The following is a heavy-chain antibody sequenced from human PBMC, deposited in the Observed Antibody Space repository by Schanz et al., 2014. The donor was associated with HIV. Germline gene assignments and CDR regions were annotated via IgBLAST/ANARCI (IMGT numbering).Heavy chain of an antibody. D-gene: IGHD6-19*01. V-gene: IGHV3-23*01. CDR1: GLTLSSYG. CDR3: AKDNGWPLASSYGMDV. J-gene: IGHJ6*02. CDR2: ISGGRGST. Sequence: EVQLLESGGGLVQPGGSLRLACAASGLTLSSYGMSWVRQAPGKGLEWVSSISGGRGSTFYADSVKGRFTISRDNAKNSLYLQINSLRAEDTALYYCAKDNGWPLASSYGMDVWGQGTTVTVSS.